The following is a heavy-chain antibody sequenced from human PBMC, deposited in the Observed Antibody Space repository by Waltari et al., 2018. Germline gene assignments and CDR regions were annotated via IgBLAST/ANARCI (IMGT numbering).Heavy chain of an antibody. CDR2: ISYNGAT. CDR1: GGSITSNRHY. Sequence: QLQLQESGPGLVKPSETLSLSCSVSGGSITSNRHYWGWIRQPPGQGLEWIGTISYNGATYSSPSLRGRVTVSRDTSMNQLSLKLGSVTAADTAVYYCATYIGASIGTAAFDVWGQGTMSPSLQ. J-gene: IGHJ3*01. D-gene: IGHD5-12*01. V-gene: IGHV4-39*01. CDR3: ATYIGASIGTAAFDV.